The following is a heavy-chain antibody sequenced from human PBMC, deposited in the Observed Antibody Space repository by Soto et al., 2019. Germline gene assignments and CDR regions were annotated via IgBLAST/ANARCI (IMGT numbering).Heavy chain of an antibody. D-gene: IGHD3-22*01. J-gene: IGHJ5*02. CDR2: IDPNNGNR. V-gene: IGHV1-18*01. CDR3: ARDRLRGYDSSGFCS. CDR1: GYRFSSYG. Sequence: QVQLVQSGAELRKPGASVKVSCQAYGYRFSSYGVHWLRQAPGQGLEWMGWIDPNNGNRNYAQKFEDRLSMTTATSTNTIYMELKSLKSDDTAIYYCARDRLRGYDSSGFCSWGQGTLVTVSS.